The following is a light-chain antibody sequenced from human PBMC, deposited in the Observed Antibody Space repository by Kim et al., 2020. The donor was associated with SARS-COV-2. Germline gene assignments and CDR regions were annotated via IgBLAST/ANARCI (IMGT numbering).Light chain of an antibody. V-gene: IGKV1D-12*01. CDR2: AAS. J-gene: IGKJ4*01. CDR3: QQANSFPHT. CDR1: QGISSW. Sequence: DIQMTQSPSSVSASVGDRVTITCRASQGISSWLAWCQQKPGKAPKLLIYAASSLQSGVPSRFSGSGSGTDFTLTISSLQPEDFATYYCQQANSFPHTFGGGTKVDIK.